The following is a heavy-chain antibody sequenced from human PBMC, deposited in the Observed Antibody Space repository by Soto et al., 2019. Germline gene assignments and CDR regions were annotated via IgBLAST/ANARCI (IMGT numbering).Heavy chain of an antibody. V-gene: IGHV3-21*01. CDR1: GFTFSSYS. Sequence: PGAFLRLSCAASGFTFSSYSMNRVLKAPGKGLECVSSISSSSSYIYYADSVKGRFTISRDNAKNSLYLQMNSLRAEDTAVYYCARSRFAVRPQLVLRAFDIWGQGTMVTVSS. D-gene: IGHD6-13*01. J-gene: IGHJ3*02. CDR3: ARSRFAVRPQLVLRAFDI. CDR2: ISSSSSYI.